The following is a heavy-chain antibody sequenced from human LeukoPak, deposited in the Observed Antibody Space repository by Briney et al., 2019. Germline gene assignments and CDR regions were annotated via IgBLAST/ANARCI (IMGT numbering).Heavy chain of an antibody. V-gene: IGHV3-48*01. CDR3: ARHTFGGVIVFDY. J-gene: IGHJ4*02. Sequence: GGSLRLSCAASGFTFSGYCMNWVRQAPGKGLEWVSYIGTSSSSIYYSDSVKGRFTISRDNAKNSLYLQMNSLRAEDTAMYYCARHTFGGVIVFDYWGQGTLVTVSS. D-gene: IGHD3-16*02. CDR2: IGTSSSSI. CDR1: GFTFSGYC.